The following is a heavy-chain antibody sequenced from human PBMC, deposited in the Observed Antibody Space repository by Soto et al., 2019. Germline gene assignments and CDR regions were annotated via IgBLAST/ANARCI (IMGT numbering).Heavy chain of an antibody. D-gene: IGHD2-21*01. CDR1: GGSFSPNY. CDR2: IYYAGTT. CDR3: ARLGAYYQSLDP. V-gene: IGHV4-59*08. J-gene: IGHJ5*02. Sequence: SGTLSLTCTVSGGSFSPNYWAWIRQPPGRGLEWIGYIYYAGTTSYNPSLKSRLTISLETSKSQISLRLSSVTAADTAVYYCARLGAYYQSLDPWGPGTLVTVSS.